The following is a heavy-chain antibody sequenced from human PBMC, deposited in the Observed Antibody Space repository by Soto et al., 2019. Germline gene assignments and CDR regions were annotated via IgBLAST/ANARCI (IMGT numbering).Heavy chain of an antibody. CDR3: ARDPVWSSYYGMDV. Sequence: QVQLVESGGGVVQPGRSLRLSCAASGFTFSSYAMHWVRQAPGKGLEWVAVISYDGSNKYYADSVKGRFTISRDNSKNTLYLQMNSLSAEDTAVYYCARDPVWSSYYGMDVWGQGTTVTVSS. D-gene: IGHD3-16*01. CDR2: ISYDGSNK. CDR1: GFTFSSYA. V-gene: IGHV3-30-3*01. J-gene: IGHJ6*02.